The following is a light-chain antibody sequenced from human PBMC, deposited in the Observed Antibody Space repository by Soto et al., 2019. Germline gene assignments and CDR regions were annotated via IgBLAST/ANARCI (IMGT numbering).Light chain of an antibody. J-gene: IGKJ2*01. CDR3: QQYGLSPHT. CDR2: GAS. Sequence: EIVLTQSPGTLSLSPGEGATLSCRASQSVKINYLAWYQHKPGQAPRLLIYGASRRAAGIPDRFSGSGSGTDFTLTIARLEPADFAVFYCQQYGLSPHTVGQGTTLEIK. V-gene: IGKV3-20*01. CDR1: QSVKINY.